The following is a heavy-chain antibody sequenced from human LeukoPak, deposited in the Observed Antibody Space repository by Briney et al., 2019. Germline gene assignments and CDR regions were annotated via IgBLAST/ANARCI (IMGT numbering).Heavy chain of an antibody. Sequence: GGSLRLSCASSGFTFNNYAMSWVRQAPGRGQEWASSTAGSGISKDYADSVKGRFTISKDNSKNTLYLQMNSLRAEDTAVYYCAKDCRGSYYSVFDYWGQGTLVTVSS. CDR2: TAGSGISK. J-gene: IGHJ4*02. CDR1: GFTFNNYA. V-gene: IGHV3-23*01. D-gene: IGHD1-26*01. CDR3: AKDCRGSYYSVFDY.